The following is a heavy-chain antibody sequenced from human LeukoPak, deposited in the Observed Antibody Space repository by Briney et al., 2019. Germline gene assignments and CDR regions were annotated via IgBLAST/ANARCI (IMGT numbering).Heavy chain of an antibody. Sequence: GGSLRLSCAASGFTFSTYSMNWVRQAPGKGLEWVANIKQDGTEKYYVDSMKGRFTISRDNGKNSLYLQIDSLKAEDTAVYYCARQELTFDYWGQGTQVTVSS. D-gene: IGHD1-1*01. CDR3: ARQELTFDY. CDR1: GFTFSTYS. J-gene: IGHJ4*02. V-gene: IGHV3-7*01. CDR2: IKQDGTEK.